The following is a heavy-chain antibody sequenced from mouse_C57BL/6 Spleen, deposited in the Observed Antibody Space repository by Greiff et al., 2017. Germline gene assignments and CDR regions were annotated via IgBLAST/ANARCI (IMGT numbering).Heavy chain of an antibody. D-gene: IGHD1-1*01. J-gene: IGHJ1*03. V-gene: IGHV5-9*01. CDR2: ISGGGGNS. Sequence: DVMLVESGGGLVKPGGSLKLSCAASGFTFSSYTMSWVRQTPEKRLEWVATISGGGGNSYYPDSVKGRFTISRDNAKNTLYLQMRSLRSEDTALYYCARRGDYYGSSYDWYFDVWGTGTTVTVSS. CDR3: ARRGDYYGSSYDWYFDV. CDR1: GFTFSSYT.